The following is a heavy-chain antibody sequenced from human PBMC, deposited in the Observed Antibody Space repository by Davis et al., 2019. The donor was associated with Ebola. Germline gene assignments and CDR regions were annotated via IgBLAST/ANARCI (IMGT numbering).Heavy chain of an antibody. Sequence: PGGSLRLSCAASGFTFSDYYMSWIRQAPGKGLEWVAFIRYDGSNKYYADSVKGRFTISRDNSKNTLYLQMNSLRAEDTAVYYCAKPDYGHKTGPNDYWGQGTLVTVSS. CDR1: GFTFSDYY. CDR3: AKPDYGHKTGPNDY. CDR2: IRYDGSNK. J-gene: IGHJ4*02. D-gene: IGHD4-17*01. V-gene: IGHV3-30*02.